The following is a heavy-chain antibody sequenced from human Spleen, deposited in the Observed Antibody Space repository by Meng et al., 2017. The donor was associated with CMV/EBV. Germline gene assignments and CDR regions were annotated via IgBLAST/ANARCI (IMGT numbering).Heavy chain of an antibody. CDR3: ARGLRYDDVWGSYSDY. CDR1: SISSDDYY. Sequence: SISSDDYYWSWIRQPPGKGLECIGYIYYSGTTYYNPSLKSRVTISVDRSKNQFSLKLSSVTAADTAVYYCARGLRYDDVWGSYSDYWGQGTLVTVSS. CDR2: IYYSGTT. V-gene: IGHV4-30-4*08. J-gene: IGHJ4*02. D-gene: IGHD3-16*01.